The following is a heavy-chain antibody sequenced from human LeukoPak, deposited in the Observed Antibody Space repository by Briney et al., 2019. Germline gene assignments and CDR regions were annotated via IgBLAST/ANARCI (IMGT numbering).Heavy chain of an antibody. Sequence: GGSLRLSCAVSGLTLSNYGMSWVRQAPGKGLERVAGIRGGAGGPTYEDSVKGRFTISRDNNKNTLFLQMNSLRAEDTAVYFCAKRGVVIRVILVGFYKEAYYFDSWGQGALVTVSS. V-gene: IGHV3-23*01. D-gene: IGHD3-22*01. CDR1: GLTLSNYG. J-gene: IGHJ4*02. CDR3: AKRGVVIRVILVGFYKEAYYFDS. CDR2: IRGGAGGP.